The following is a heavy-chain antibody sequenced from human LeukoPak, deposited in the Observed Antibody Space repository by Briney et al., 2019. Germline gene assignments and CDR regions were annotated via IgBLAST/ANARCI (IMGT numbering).Heavy chain of an antibody. CDR1: GGSVSSGDYY. Sequence: SETLSLTCTVSGGSVSSGDYYWSWIRQPPGKGLEWIGYIYYSGSTYYNPSLKSRVTISVDTSKNQFSLKLSSVTAADTAVYYCARGGNWNYGVPHWFDPWGRGTLVTVSS. V-gene: IGHV4-30-4*08. J-gene: IGHJ5*02. CDR2: IYYSGST. D-gene: IGHD1-7*01. CDR3: ARGGNWNYGVPHWFDP.